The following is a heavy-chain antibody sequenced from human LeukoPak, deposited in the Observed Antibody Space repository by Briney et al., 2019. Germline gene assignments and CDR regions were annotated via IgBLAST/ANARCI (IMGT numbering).Heavy chain of an antibody. CDR2: IYFRVTT. Sequence: PSGTLSLTCTVSGGSLGSSSYYSGWIRQPPGKGLEWIGSIYFRVTTYYNPSLQSRVTISVDTSKNQFSLKLSSVTAADTAVYYCARHGYCSGGSCYSWGYYYYMDVWGKGTTVTISS. CDR3: ARHGYCSGGSCYSWGYYYYMDV. J-gene: IGHJ6*03. CDR1: GGSLGSSSYY. V-gene: IGHV4-39*01. D-gene: IGHD2-15*01.